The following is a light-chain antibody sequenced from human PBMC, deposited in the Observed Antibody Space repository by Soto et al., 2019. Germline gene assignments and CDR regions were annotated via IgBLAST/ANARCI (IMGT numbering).Light chain of an antibody. J-gene: IGKJ1*01. Sequence: EIGLTQSPDTLCLSPGERATLSCRASQSVPNSRLAWYQQKPGQAPSLLISDTSIRATGIPDRFSGSGSGTDFSLIIGRLEPEDFAVYICQQYGASPWTFGQGTKVDIK. CDR1: QSVPNSR. V-gene: IGKV3-20*01. CDR3: QQYGASPWT. CDR2: DTS.